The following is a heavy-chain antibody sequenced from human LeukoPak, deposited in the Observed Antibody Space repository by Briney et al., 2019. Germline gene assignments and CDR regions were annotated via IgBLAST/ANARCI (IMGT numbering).Heavy chain of an antibody. CDR1: GGSISSGGYS. V-gene: IGHV4-30-2*01. CDR2: SYHSGST. CDR3: ASVSGSTLSAFDI. D-gene: IGHD2-15*01. Sequence: PSETLSLTCAVSGGSISSGGYSWSWIRQPPGKGLEWIGYSYHSGSTYYNPSLKSRVTISVDRAKNQFSLKLSSVTAADTAVYYRASVSGSTLSAFDIWGPGTLVTVSS. J-gene: IGHJ3*02.